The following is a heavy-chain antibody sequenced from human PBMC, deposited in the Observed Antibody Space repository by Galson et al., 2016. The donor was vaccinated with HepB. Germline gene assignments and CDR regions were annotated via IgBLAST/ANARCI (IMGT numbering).Heavy chain of an antibody. V-gene: IGHV5-51*01. J-gene: IGHJ4*01. CDR3: ARHLGYSWNDEDTFHY. D-gene: IGHD1-20*01. CDR1: GYSFGDYW. Sequence: QSGAEVKKPGEPLRISCRASGYSFGDYWIGWVRQMPGKGLEWMGIIYPGYSETRYSPSFQGQVTISVDKSSNTAYLQWSSLKASDTAIYYCARHLGYSWNDEDTFHYWGQGTLLTVSS. CDR2: IYPGYSET.